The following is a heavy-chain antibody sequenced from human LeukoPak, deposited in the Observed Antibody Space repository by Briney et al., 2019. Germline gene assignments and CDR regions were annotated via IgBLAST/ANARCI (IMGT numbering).Heavy chain of an antibody. CDR3: ARGSPLGQNWFDP. V-gene: IGHV4-34*01. CDR1: GFTFSSYW. CDR2: INHSGST. Sequence: PGGSLRLSCAASGFTFSSYWMSWVRQAPGKGLEWIGEINHSGSTNYNPSLKSRVTISVDTSKNQFSPKLSSVTAADTAVYYCARGSPLGQNWFDPWGQGTLVTVSS. J-gene: IGHJ5*02. D-gene: IGHD3-10*01.